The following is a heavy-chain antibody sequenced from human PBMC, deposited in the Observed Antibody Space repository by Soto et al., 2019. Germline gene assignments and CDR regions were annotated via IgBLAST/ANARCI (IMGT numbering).Heavy chain of an antibody. D-gene: IGHD6-19*01. Sequence: GESLKISCKGSGYSFTSYWIGWVRQMTGKGLEWMGSIYPGDSDTRYRPSFQGQVTISADKSISTADLQWSSLKASDTAMYYCARPLAVAGRLDYYGMDVWGQGTTVTVSS. CDR1: GYSFTSYW. J-gene: IGHJ6*02. CDR2: IYPGDSDT. CDR3: ARPLAVAGRLDYYGMDV. V-gene: IGHV5-51*01.